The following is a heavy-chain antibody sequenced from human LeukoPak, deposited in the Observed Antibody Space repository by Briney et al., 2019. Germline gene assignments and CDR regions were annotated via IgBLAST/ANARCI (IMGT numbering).Heavy chain of an antibody. J-gene: IGHJ4*02. CDR2: ISSSSSTI. CDR3: AREAAYCGGDCYGY. CDR1: GFTFSSYS. D-gene: IGHD2-21*01. V-gene: IGHV3-48*04. Sequence: GGSLRLSCAASGFTFSSYSMNWVRQAPGKRLEWVSYISSSSSTIYYADSVKGRFTISRDNAKNSLYLQMNSLRAEDTAVYYCAREAAYCGGDCYGYWGQGTLVTVSS.